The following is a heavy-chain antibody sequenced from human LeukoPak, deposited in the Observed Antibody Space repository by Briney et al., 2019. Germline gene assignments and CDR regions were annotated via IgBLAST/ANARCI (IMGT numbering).Heavy chain of an antibody. Sequence: GGSLRVSSAASGVTFCGYAMSWVRQAPGKGLEWVSAISGSGGSTYYADSVKGRFTISRDNSKNTLYLQMNSLRAEDTAVYYCAKADMRNYYDSSGYFLWGQGTLVTVSS. CDR3: AKADMRNYYDSSGYFL. J-gene: IGHJ4*02. CDR2: ISGSGGST. V-gene: IGHV3-23*01. CDR1: GVTFCGYA. D-gene: IGHD3-22*01.